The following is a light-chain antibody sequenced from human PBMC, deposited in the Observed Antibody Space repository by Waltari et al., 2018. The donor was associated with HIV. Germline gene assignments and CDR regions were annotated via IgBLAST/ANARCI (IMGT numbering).Light chain of an antibody. V-gene: IGKV3-20*01. CDR3: QQYSTSPFT. J-gene: IGKJ5*01. Sequence: ENVLPLSRRALSLSPGERANLSCRDSQCVSSTYMAWYQQRPGQAPRLLIYGASSRATGIPDRFLGSGSGTDFTLTINRLEPEDFAVYYCQQYSTSPFTLGQGTRLEIK. CDR2: GAS. CDR1: QCVSSTY.